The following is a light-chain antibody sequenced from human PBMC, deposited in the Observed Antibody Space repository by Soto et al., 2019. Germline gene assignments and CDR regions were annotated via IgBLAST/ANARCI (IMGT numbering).Light chain of an antibody. J-gene: IGKJ5*01. CDR1: QSFRGL. Sequence: EVVLTHSPLTLSLYPGERATLSCRASQSFRGLLAWYQQKPGQAPRLLIYDAYNRATGIPPRFSGSGSGTDFTLTISSLEPEESAVYYCQQRHMWPIPFGQGARLEI. V-gene: IGKV3-11*01. CDR2: DAY. CDR3: QQRHMWPIP.